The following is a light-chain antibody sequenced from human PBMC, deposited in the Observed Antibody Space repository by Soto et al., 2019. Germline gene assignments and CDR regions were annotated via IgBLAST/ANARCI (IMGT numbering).Light chain of an antibody. J-gene: IGKJ4*01. CDR2: GAS. Sequence: EIVMTQSPATLSVSPGEGATLSCRASQSVSSKLAWYQQKPGQAPTLVIYGASTRATGVPASFRGSGSGTEFTLTINGLQSEDFALYWCQQYDNWPPTFGGGTKVDIK. CDR3: QQYDNWPPT. CDR1: QSVSSK. V-gene: IGKV3-15*01.